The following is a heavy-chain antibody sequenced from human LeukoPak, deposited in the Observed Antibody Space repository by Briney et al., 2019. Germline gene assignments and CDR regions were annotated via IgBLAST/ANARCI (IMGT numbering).Heavy chain of an antibody. Sequence: TSETLSLTCTVSGGSISSYYWSWIRQPPGKGLEWIGYIYYSGSTNYNPSLKGRVTISVDTSKNQFSLKLSSVTAADTAVYYCARRPRGRYFDWSSTAYFDYWGQGTLVTVSS. CDR2: IYYSGST. J-gene: IGHJ4*02. CDR3: ARRPRGRYFDWSSTAYFDY. V-gene: IGHV4-59*12. D-gene: IGHD3-9*01. CDR1: GGSISSYY.